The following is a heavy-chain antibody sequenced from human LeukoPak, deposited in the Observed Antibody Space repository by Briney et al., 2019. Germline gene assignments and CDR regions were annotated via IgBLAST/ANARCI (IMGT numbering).Heavy chain of an antibody. V-gene: IGHV3-74*01. Sequence: GGSLRLSCAASGFTFSSSWIHWVRQAPGKGLVWVSRINKDGSVTDYAESVKGRFSISRDNSKNTLYLQMNSLRAEDTAVYYCATKNYDILTGYGDFDYWGQGTLVTVSS. J-gene: IGHJ4*02. CDR1: GFTFSSSW. CDR3: ATKNYDILTGYGDFDY. CDR2: INKDGSVT. D-gene: IGHD3-9*01.